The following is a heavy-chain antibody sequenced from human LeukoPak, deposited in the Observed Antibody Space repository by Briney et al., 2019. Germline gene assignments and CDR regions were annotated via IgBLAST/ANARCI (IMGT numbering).Heavy chain of an antibody. CDR3: ANLRGTGSSYFDS. CDR2: ISASGIGT. Sequence: PGGSLRLSCAASGFTFSTYVMSWVRQAPGKGLEWVSTISASGIGTYYADSVKGRFTVSRDNSKNTLYLQMNSLRAEDTAVYFCANLRGTGSSYFDSGGQGTLVTVSA. J-gene: IGHJ4*02. V-gene: IGHV3-23*01. D-gene: IGHD2-8*02. CDR1: GFTFSTYV.